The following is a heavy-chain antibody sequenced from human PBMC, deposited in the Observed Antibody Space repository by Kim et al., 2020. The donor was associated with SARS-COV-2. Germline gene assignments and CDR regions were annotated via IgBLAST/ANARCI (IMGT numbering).Heavy chain of an antibody. Sequence: GGSLRLSCAASGFSFSSYAMRWVRQAPGKGLEWVSVMSFNGDNKYYADSVRGRFTISRDNSKNTLYLQMSSLRAEDTAVYYCARDRNAGGNYDSWGQGTLVTVSS. CDR1: GFSFSSYA. CDR3: ARDRNAGGNYDS. CDR2: MSFNGDNK. J-gene: IGHJ5*01. D-gene: IGHD3-10*01. V-gene: IGHV3-30*04.